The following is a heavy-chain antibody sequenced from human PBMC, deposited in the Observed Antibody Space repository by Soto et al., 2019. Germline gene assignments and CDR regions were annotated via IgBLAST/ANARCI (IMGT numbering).Heavy chain of an antibody. J-gene: IGHJ5*02. D-gene: IGHD3-10*01. V-gene: IGHV4-30-4*01. CDR2: IYYSGST. CDR3: ARVDTMVRGVNWFDP. Sequence: PSETLSLTCTVSGGSISSGDYYWSWIRQPPGKGLEWIGYIYYSGSTYYNPSLKSRVTISVDTSKNQFSLKLSSVTAADTAVYYCARVDTMVRGVNWFDPWGQGTLVTVSS. CDR1: GGSISSGDYY.